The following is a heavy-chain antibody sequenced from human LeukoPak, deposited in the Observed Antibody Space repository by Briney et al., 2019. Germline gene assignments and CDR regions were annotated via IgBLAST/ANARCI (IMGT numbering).Heavy chain of an antibody. Sequence: GASVKVSCKASGGTFSRHTISWVRQSPGQGLEWMGGITPMFGTSNYAQKFRGRVTITADESTSTAYVELSSLRSEDTAVYYCARDLGYCTNGVCHTRFDYWGQGTLVAVSS. CDR1: GGTFSRHT. CDR3: ARDLGYCTNGVCHTRFDY. CDR2: ITPMFGTS. D-gene: IGHD2-8*01. J-gene: IGHJ4*02. V-gene: IGHV1-69*13.